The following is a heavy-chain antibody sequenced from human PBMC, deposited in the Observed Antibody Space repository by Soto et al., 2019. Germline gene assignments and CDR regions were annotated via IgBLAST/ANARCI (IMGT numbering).Heavy chain of an antibody. V-gene: IGHV1-69*01. CDR1: GGTLRRYA. CDR3: AVVDKSDNDAENSSSPTNV. J-gene: IGHJ6*01. Sequence: QVQLVQSGAEVKKPGSSVKVSCKASGGTLRRYAISWVRQAPGRGLEWMGGIIPRFGTTSYAQTEKFQGRLTKTADGPVFFVSVEDRSVRYEETSLYFWAVVDKSDNDAENSSSPTNVWGQGPPVIVSS. CDR2: IIPRFGTT. D-gene: IGHD2-15*01.